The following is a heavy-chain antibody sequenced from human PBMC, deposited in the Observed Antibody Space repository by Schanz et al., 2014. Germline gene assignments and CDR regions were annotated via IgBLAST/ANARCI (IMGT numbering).Heavy chain of an antibody. CDR2: MNESHSTI. CDR1: GFSFSSYA. CDR3: AKSLESCPGGRCSRGYFDY. V-gene: IGHV3-23*01. Sequence: DVQLLESGGGLVQPGGSLRLSCAASGFSFSSYAMGWVRQARGKGLEWVSAMNESHSTIYYADSVTGRFTISRDNAKNTLYLQMNTLRAEDTAVYYCAKSLESCPGGRCSRGYFDYWGQGTLVTVSS. J-gene: IGHJ4*02. D-gene: IGHD2-8*02.